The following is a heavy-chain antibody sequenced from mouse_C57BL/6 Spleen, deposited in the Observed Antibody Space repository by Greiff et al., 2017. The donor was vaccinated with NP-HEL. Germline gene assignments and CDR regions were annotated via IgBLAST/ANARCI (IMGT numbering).Heavy chain of an antibody. V-gene: IGHV1-22*01. CDR3: ARAGPITTVVPYAMDY. CDR2: INPNNGGT. CDR1: GYTFTDYN. D-gene: IGHD1-1*01. J-gene: IGHJ4*01. Sequence: EVMLVESGPELVKPGASVKMSCKASGYTFTDYNMHWVKQSHGKSLEWIGYINPNNGGTSYNQKFKGKATLTVNKSSSTAYMELRSLTSEDSAVYYCARAGPITTVVPYAMDYWGQGTSVTVSS.